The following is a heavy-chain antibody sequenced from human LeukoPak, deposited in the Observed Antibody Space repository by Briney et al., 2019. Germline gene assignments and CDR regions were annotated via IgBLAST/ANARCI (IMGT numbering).Heavy chain of an antibody. CDR3: ARAGSGWSDFDY. CDR2: IYYSGST. J-gene: IGHJ4*02. D-gene: IGHD6-19*01. CDR1: GGSISSYY. V-gene: IGHV4-59*01. Sequence: SETLSLTCTVSGGSISSYYWSWIRQPPGKGLEWIGYIYYSGSTNYNPSLKSRVTISVDKSKNQFSLKLSSVTAADTAVYYWARAGSGWSDFDYWGQGTVVSVSS.